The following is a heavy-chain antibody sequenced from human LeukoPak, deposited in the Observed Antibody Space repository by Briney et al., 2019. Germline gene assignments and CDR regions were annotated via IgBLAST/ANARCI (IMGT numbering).Heavy chain of an antibody. J-gene: IGHJ4*02. Sequence: GGSLRLSCAASGFTFSNYGMHWVRQAPGKGLEWVALVSYDGSNKYYADSVKGRFTISRDNSKNTLYLQMNSLRAEDAAVYYCAKDWDPGYYDSSGSYPDYWGQGTLVTVSS. D-gene: IGHD3-22*01. CDR3: AKDWDPGYYDSSGSYPDY. CDR2: VSYDGSNK. CDR1: GFTFSNYG. V-gene: IGHV3-30*19.